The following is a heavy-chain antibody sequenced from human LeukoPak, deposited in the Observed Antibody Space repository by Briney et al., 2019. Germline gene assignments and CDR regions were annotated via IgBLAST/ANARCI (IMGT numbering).Heavy chain of an antibody. CDR1: GFIFTGYN. CDR3: ARSLKYGLSFDY. CDR2: ISSSSSTM. D-gene: IGHD2-2*01. J-gene: IGHJ4*02. Sequence: GGSLRLSCADSGFIFTGYNMNWVRQAPGKGLEWVSYISSSSSTMSYADSVRGRFTISRDNAKNSLYLQMNSLRAEDTAVYYCARSLKYGLSFDYWGQGTLVTVSS. V-gene: IGHV3-48*01.